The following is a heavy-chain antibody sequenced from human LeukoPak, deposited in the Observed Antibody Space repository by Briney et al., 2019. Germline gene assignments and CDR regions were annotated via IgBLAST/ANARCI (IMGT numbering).Heavy chain of an antibody. CDR3: ARAYCSGGSCYYYYYYGMDV. V-gene: IGHV4-34*01. CDR1: GGSFSGYY. J-gene: IGHJ6*04. D-gene: IGHD2-15*01. CDR2: INHSGST. Sequence: SETLSPTCAVYGGSFSGYYWSWIRQPPGKGLEWIGEINHSGSTNYNPSLKSRVTISVDTSKNQFSLKLSSVTAADTAVYYCARAYCSGGSCYYYYYYGMDVWGKGATVTVSS.